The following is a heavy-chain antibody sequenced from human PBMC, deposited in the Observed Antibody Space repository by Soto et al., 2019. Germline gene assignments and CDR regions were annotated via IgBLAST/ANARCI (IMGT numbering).Heavy chain of an antibody. CDR3: ARIPYSDTDPCP. Sequence: GGSLRLSCAASGFAFSTKWMHWVRQGPGKGLVWVSRINIDGTTTNYADSVKGRFTISRDNAKNMLYLQMDSLRAEDTAVYYCARIPYSDTDPCPWGQGTLVTVSS. D-gene: IGHD1-26*01. CDR1: GFAFSTKW. J-gene: IGHJ5*02. V-gene: IGHV3-74*01. CDR2: INIDGTTT.